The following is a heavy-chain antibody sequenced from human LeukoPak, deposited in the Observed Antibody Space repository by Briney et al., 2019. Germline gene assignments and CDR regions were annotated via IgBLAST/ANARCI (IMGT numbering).Heavy chain of an antibody. CDR2: VHLSGAT. CDR3: TRESGAFSPFGF. D-gene: IGHD1-26*01. V-gene: IGHV4-4*02. Sequence: SETLSLTCAVSGGSITTTNWWSWVRQPPGKGLEWIGEVHLSGATNYNPSLESRVSTSIDKSKNHLSLEVTSVTAADTAIYYCTRESGAFSPFGFWGQGTLLTVSS. CDR1: GGSITTTNW. J-gene: IGHJ4*02.